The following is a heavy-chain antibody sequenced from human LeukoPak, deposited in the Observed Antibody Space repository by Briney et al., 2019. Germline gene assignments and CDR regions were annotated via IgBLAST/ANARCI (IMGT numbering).Heavy chain of an antibody. CDR2: IIGSGGDT. CDR1: GFTFSSYA. V-gene: IGHV3-23*01. D-gene: IGHD6-13*01. CDR3: AKAWAAAGTFAS. J-gene: IGHJ4*02. Sequence: GGSLRLSCAASGFTFSSYAMSGVRQAPGKGLEWVSTIIGSGGDTYYADSVKGRFTISRDTSKNTLYLQMKSLRAEDTAVYYCAKAWAAAGTFASWGQGTLVTVSS.